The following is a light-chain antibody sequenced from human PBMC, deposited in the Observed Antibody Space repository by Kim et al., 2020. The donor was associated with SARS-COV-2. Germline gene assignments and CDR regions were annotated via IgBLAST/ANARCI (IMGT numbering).Light chain of an antibody. V-gene: IGKV3-15*01. J-gene: IGKJ1*01. CDR3: QKYNNWPRT. Sequence: EIVMTQSPATLSVSPGERDTLSCRASQSVSSNLAWYQQKPGQAPRLLIYGASPRATGIPARFSGSGSGTEFTLTISSLQSEDFAVYYCQKYNNWPRTFGQGTKVDIK. CDR2: GAS. CDR1: QSVSSN.